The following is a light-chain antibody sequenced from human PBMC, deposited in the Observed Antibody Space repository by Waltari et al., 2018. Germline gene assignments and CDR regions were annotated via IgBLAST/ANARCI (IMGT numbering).Light chain of an antibody. Sequence: QSVLTQPPSASGTPGLRVNIACSRSSPNIGGNPVNWYQQLPGKAPKLLIYSNNQRPSGVPARFSGSKSGPSASLAISGLQSEDEADYYCAAWDDSLNVVFGGGTKLTVL. J-gene: IGLJ2*01. CDR3: AAWDDSLNVV. CDR2: SNN. V-gene: IGLV1-44*01. CDR1: SPNIGGNP.